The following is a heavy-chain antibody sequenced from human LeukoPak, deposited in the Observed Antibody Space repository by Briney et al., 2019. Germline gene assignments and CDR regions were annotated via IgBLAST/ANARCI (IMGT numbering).Heavy chain of an antibody. J-gene: IGHJ2*01. CDR1: GFTFSSYA. CDR2: IYSGGST. D-gene: IGHD6-25*01. V-gene: IGHV3-53*01. CDR3: ARGRPLWYFDL. Sequence: GGSLRLSCAASGFTFSSYAMSWVRQAPGKGLEWVSVIYSGGSTYYADSVKGRFTISRDNSKNTLYLQMNTLRAEDTAVYYCARGRPLWYFDLWGRGTLVIVSS.